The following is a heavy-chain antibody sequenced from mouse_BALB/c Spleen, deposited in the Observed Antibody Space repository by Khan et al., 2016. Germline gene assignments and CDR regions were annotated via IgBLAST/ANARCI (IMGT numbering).Heavy chain of an antibody. CDR3: ARPYDAWFAY. CDR2: IRLKSNNYAT. V-gene: IGHV6-6*02. Sequence: EVKLEVSGGGLVQPGGSMKLSCVASGFTFSNYWMNWVRQSPEKGLEWVAEIRLKSNNYATHYAESVKGRFTISRDDSKSSVYLQMNTLRAEDTGIYYCARPYDAWFAYWGQGTLVTVSA. D-gene: IGHD2-3*01. CDR1: GFTFSNYW. J-gene: IGHJ3*01.